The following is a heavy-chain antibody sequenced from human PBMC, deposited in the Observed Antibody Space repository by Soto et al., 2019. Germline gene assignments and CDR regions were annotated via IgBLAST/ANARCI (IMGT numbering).Heavy chain of an antibody. J-gene: IGHJ3*02. CDR3: AKGFWYQRDGYNSGLSQVFDI. CDR2: ISYDGSNK. D-gene: IGHD5-12*01. Sequence: QVQLVESGGGVVQPGRSLRLSCAASGFTFSSYGMHWVRQAPGKGLEWVAVISYDGSNKYYADSVKGRFTISRDNSKNTLYLQMNSLRAEDTAVYYCAKGFWYQRDGYNSGLSQVFDIWGQGTMVTVSS. V-gene: IGHV3-30*18. CDR1: GFTFSSYG.